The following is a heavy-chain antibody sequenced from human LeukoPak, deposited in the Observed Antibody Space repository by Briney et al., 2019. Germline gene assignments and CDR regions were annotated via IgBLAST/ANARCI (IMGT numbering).Heavy chain of an antibody. CDR2: INPNSGGT. CDR3: ARVWEYGGNSPYFDY. Sequence: ASVKVSCKASGYTFTGYYMHWVRQAPGQGLEWMGWINPNSGGTNYAQKFQGRVTMTRDTSISTAYMELSRLRSDDTAVYYCARVWEYGGNSPYFDYWGQGTLVTVSS. V-gene: IGHV1-2*02. CDR1: GYTFTGYY. J-gene: IGHJ4*02. D-gene: IGHD4-23*01.